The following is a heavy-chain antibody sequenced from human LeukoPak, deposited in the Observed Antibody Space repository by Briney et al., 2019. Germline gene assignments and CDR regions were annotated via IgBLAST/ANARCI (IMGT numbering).Heavy chain of an antibody. CDR2: IIPIFGTA. Sequence: SVKVSCKASGGTFSSYAISWVRQAPGQGLEWMGGIIPIFGTANYAQKFQGRVTITADESTSSAYMELSSLRSEDTAVYYCATETYYYDSSGYHRHYWGQGTLVTVSS. D-gene: IGHD3-22*01. J-gene: IGHJ4*02. V-gene: IGHV1-69*13. CDR1: GGTFSSYA. CDR3: ATETYYYDSSGYHRHY.